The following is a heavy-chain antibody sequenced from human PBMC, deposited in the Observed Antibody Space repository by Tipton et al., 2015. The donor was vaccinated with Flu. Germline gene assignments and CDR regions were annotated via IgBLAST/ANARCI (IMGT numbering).Heavy chain of an antibody. V-gene: IGHV4-59*12. CDR1: GGSISGYY. D-gene: IGHD3-10*01. CDR2: IYYSGST. CDR3: ARRGYGSYAPIDY. Sequence: TLSLTCTVSGGSISGYYWTWIRQPPGKGLEWIGYIYYSGSTNYNPPLKSRVTTSLDTSKNQFSLKVSSVTAADTAVYYCARRGYGSYAPIDYWGQGTLVSVSS. J-gene: IGHJ4*02.